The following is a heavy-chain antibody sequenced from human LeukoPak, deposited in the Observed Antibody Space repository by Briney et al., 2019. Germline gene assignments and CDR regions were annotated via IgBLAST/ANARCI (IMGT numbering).Heavy chain of an antibody. D-gene: IGHD3-22*01. Sequence: SETLSLTCTVSGGSISSSSYYWGWLRQPPGKGLEWIGSIYYSGSTYYNPSLKSRVTISVDTSKNQFSLKLSSVTAADTAVYYCAGHYYDTTLDAFDIWGQGTMVTVSS. J-gene: IGHJ3*02. V-gene: IGHV4-39*01. CDR1: GGSISSSSYY. CDR2: IYYSGST. CDR3: AGHYYDTTLDAFDI.